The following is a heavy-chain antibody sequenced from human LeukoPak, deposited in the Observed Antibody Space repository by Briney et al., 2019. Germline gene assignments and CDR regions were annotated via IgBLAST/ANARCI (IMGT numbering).Heavy chain of an antibody. J-gene: IGHJ4*02. CDR2: IYHSGST. CDR1: GGSISSSNW. V-gene: IGHV4-4*02. D-gene: IGHD3-22*01. Sequence: SETLSLTCAVSGGSISSSNWWSWVRQPPGKGLEWIGEIYHSGSTNYNPSLKSRVTISVDTSKNQFSLKLSSVTAADTAVYYCARRYYYDSSAVYSYWGQGTLVTVSS. CDR3: ARRYYYDSSAVYSY.